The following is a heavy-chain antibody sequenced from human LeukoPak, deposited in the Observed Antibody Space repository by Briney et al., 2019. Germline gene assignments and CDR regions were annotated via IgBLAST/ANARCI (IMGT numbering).Heavy chain of an antibody. CDR3: ARKMGSSSGWHQVFDY. V-gene: IGHV3-23*01. D-gene: IGHD6-19*01. CDR2: ISGSGGST. Sequence: GGSLRLSCAASGFTFSSYGMSWVRQAPGKGLEWVSAISGSGGSTYYADSVKGRFTISRDNSKNTLYLQMNSLRAEDTAVYYCARKMGSSSGWHQVFDYWGQGTLVTVSS. CDR1: GFTFSSYG. J-gene: IGHJ4*02.